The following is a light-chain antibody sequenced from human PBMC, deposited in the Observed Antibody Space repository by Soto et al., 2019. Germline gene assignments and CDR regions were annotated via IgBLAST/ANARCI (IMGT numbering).Light chain of an antibody. CDR1: SSDIGGYDH. CDR2: EVT. V-gene: IGLV2-8*01. Sequence: QSALTQPPSASGSPGQSVTISCTGTSSDIGGYDHVSWYQQHPGKAPKVVIYEVTKRPSGVPDRFSGFKAGNTASLTVFGLQTEDEADYYCSSYTSDSTLVFGGGTKLTVL. CDR3: SSYTSDSTLV. J-gene: IGLJ2*01.